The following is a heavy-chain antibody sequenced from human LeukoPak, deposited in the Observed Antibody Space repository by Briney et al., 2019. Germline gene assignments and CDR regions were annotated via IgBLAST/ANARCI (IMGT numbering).Heavy chain of an antibody. CDR2: ISPNSGGT. CDR3: ARARYSSGWYPFDY. D-gene: IGHD6-19*01. CDR1: GYTFTGLY. J-gene: IGHJ4*02. V-gene: IGHV1-2*02. Sequence: ASVKVSCKASGYTFTGLYMHWVRQAPGQGLEWMGWISPNSGGTNYAQKFQGRVTMTRDTSISIAYMELSRLTSDDTAVYYCARARYSSGWYPFDYWGLGTLVTVSS.